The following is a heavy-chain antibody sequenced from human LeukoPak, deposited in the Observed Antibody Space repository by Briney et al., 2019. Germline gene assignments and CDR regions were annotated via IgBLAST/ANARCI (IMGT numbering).Heavy chain of an antibody. CDR1: GFTFSSHW. CDR3: ARDPYSGTYGNTYYYYMDV. CDR2: IYSGGST. V-gene: IGHV3-66*01. D-gene: IGHD1-26*01. J-gene: IGHJ6*03. Sequence: GGSLRLSCAASGFTFSSHWMSWVRQAPGKGLEWVSVIYSGGSTYYADSVKGRFTISRDNARNSLYLQMNSLRVEDTAVYYCARDPYSGTYGNTYYYYMDVWGKGTTVTISS.